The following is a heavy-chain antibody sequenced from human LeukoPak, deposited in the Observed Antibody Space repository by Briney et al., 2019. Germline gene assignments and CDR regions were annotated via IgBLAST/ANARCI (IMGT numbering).Heavy chain of an antibody. J-gene: IGHJ4*02. D-gene: IGHD3-22*01. CDR1: GFTFSSYG. CDR3: AKDCYYYDSSGLFDY. CDR2: IRYDGSNK. V-gene: IGHV3-30*02. Sequence: GGSLRLSCAASGFTFSSYGMHWVRQAPGKGLEWVAFIRYDGSNKYYADSVKGRFTISRDNSKNTLYLQMDSLRAEDTAVYYCAKDCYYYDSSGLFDYWGQGTLVTVSS.